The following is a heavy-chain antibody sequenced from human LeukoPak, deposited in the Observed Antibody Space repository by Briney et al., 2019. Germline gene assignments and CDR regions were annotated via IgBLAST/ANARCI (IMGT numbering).Heavy chain of an antibody. J-gene: IGHJ2*01. V-gene: IGHV3-23*01. Sequence: PGGSLRLSCAASGFTFSSYAMSWVRQAPGKGLEWVSAISGSGGSTYYADSVKGRFTISRDNSKNTLYLQMNSLRAEDTAVYYCAKNQVWGLTPHWYFDLWGRGTLVTVSS. CDR3: AKNQVWGLTPHWYFDL. D-gene: IGHD7-27*01. CDR1: GFTFSSYA. CDR2: ISGSGGST.